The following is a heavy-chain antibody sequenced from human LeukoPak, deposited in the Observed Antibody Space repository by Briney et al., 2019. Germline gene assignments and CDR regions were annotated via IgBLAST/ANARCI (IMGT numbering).Heavy chain of an antibody. V-gene: IGHV3-7*01. J-gene: IGHJ5*02. CDR1: GFTFTSHW. CDR2: INQDGSEK. CDR3: ARDGP. Sequence: GGSLRLSCAASGFTFTSHWMSWVRQAPGKGLEWVANINQDGSEKYYVDSVKCRFTISRDNAKNSLYLQMNSLRAEDTAVYYCARDGPWGQGTLVTVSS.